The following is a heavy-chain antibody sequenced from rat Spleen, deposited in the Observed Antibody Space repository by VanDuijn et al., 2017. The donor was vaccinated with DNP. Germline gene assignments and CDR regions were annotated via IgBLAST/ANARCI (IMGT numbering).Heavy chain of an antibody. CDR3: AIYYYSGDNWFGF. V-gene: IGHV5-31*01. J-gene: IGHJ3*01. CDR2: ISSRGGGT. Sequence: EVQLVESGGDLVQPGRSLKLSCVASRFTFSDYWMTWFRQVPGTGLDWIASISSRGGGTFYPESVRGRFTISRDHAKNTLYLQMNGLRSEDTATYYCAIYYYSGDNWFGFWGQGTLVTVSS. CDR1: RFTFSDYW. D-gene: IGHD1-1*01.